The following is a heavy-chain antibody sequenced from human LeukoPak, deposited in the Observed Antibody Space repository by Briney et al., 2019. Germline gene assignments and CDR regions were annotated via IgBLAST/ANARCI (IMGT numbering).Heavy chain of an antibody. Sequence: GGSLRLSCAASGFTFSSYAMHWVRPAPGKGLEWVAVISYDGSNKYYADSVKGRFTISRDNSKNTLYLQMNSLRAEDTAVYYCARARIAAAVPNWFDPWGQGTLVTVSS. D-gene: IGHD6-13*01. V-gene: IGHV3-30*04. CDR1: GFTFSSYA. CDR3: ARARIAAAVPNWFDP. J-gene: IGHJ5*02. CDR2: ISYDGSNK.